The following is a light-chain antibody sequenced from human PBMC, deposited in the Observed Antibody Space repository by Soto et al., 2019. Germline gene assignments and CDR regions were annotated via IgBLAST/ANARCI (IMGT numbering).Light chain of an antibody. Sequence: QSALTQPRSLSGSPGQSVTISCTGTSNDVGGYNFVSWYQQHPGKVPQLIIYDVSLRPSGVPDRFSASKSGITASLPISGLQAEDDADYYCCSYVGSDSSFVFGSGTKLTVL. CDR2: DVS. CDR1: SNDVGGYNF. J-gene: IGLJ1*01. CDR3: CSYVGSDSSFV. V-gene: IGLV2-11*01.